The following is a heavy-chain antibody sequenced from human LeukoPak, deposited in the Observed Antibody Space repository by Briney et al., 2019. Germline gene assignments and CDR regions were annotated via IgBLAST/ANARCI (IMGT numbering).Heavy chain of an antibody. D-gene: IGHD3-10*01. CDR3: ARITMVRGVVY. J-gene: IGHJ4*02. V-gene: IGHV3-30*03. Sequence: PGGSLRLSCAASGFTFSSYGVHWVRQAPGKGLEWAAVISYDGSNKYYADSVKGRFTISRDNSKNTLYLQMNSLRAEDTAVYDCARITMVRGVVYWGQGALVTVSS. CDR2: ISYDGSNK. CDR1: GFTFSSYG.